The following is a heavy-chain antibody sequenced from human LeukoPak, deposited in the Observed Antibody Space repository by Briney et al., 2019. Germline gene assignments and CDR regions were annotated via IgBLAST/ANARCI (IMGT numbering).Heavy chain of an antibody. V-gene: IGHV7-4-1*02. Sequence: NTGNPTYAQGFTGRFVFSLDTSVSTAYLQITSLKAEDTAVYYCARRERGIQLWLPSGAFDIWGQGTMVTVSS. J-gene: IGHJ3*02. D-gene: IGHD5-18*01. CDR3: ARRERGIQLWLPSGAFDI. CDR2: NTGNP.